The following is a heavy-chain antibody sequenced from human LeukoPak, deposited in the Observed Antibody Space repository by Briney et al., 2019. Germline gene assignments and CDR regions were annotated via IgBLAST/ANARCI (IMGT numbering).Heavy chain of an antibody. CDR2: INPNSGGT. CDR3: ARDPGSSYSSSWYDYYYMDV. V-gene: IGHV1-2*02. CDR1: GYTFTGYY. Sequence: ASVKVSCKASGYTFTGYYMHWVRQAPGQGLEWMGWINPNSGGTNYAQKFQGRVTMTRDTSISTAYMELSRLRSDDSAIYYCARDPGSSYSSSWYDYYYMDVWGKGTTVTISS. D-gene: IGHD6-13*01. J-gene: IGHJ6*03.